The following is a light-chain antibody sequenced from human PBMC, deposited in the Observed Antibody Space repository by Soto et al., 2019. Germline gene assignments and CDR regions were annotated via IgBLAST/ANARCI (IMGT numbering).Light chain of an antibody. V-gene: IGKV3-20*01. CDR2: GAS. CDR3: HQYNGWPRT. J-gene: IGKJ1*01. Sequence: EIVLTQSPGTLSLSPGERATLPCRASQSVSSSYLAWYQQKPGQAPRLLIYGASSRATGIPGRFSGSGSGTEFTLTITSLQSEDFAVYYCHQYNGWPRTFGQGTKVDIK. CDR1: QSVSSSY.